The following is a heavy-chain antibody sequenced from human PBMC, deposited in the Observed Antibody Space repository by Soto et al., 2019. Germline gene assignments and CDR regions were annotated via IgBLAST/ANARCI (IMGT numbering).Heavy chain of an antibody. Sequence: GGSLRLSCVASGFTFSSYWMHWVRQPPGKGLVWVSRINHDGGSTTYAGSGKGRFTISRDNAKNTLYLQMNSLGDEDTAVYYCATGEMHYGWDPLDERGQGTLVTVSS. CDR3: ATGEMHYGWDPLDE. CDR1: GFTFSSYW. J-gene: IGHJ4*02. V-gene: IGHV3-74*01. D-gene: IGHD3-10*01. CDR2: INHDGGST.